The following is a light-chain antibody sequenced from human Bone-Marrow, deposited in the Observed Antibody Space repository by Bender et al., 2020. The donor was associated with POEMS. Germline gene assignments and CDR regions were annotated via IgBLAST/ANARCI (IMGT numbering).Light chain of an antibody. J-gene: IGLJ3*02. Sequence: SFELTQPPSVSVSPGQTARITCSGDGLPKQYGYWYQQKAGQAPVLLIYKDSERPSGIPERFSGSSSGTTVTLTISGVQAEDEADYYCQSADSGTRVFGGGTKLTVL. CDR2: KDS. CDR3: QSADSGTRV. CDR1: GLPKQY. V-gene: IGLV3-25*03.